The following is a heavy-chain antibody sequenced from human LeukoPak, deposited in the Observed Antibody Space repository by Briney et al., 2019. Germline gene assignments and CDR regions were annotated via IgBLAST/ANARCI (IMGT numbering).Heavy chain of an antibody. CDR3: ARESGYPPSISSD. CDR1: GGSISSYY. V-gene: IGHV4-59*01. D-gene: IGHD3-3*01. CDR2: IYYSGST. Sequence: SETLSLTCTVSGGSISSYYWSWIRQPPGKGLEWIGYIYYSGSTNYNPSLKSRVTISVDTSKNQFSLKLSSVTAADAAVYYCARESGYPPSISSDWGQGTLVTVSS. J-gene: IGHJ4*02.